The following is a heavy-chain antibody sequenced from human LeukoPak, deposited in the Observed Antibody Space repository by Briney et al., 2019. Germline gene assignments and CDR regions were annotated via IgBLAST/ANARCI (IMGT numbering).Heavy chain of an antibody. D-gene: IGHD3-22*01. CDR3: ASTPHHYDSSGYGAFDI. CDR1: GYTFTRYA. CDR2: INPFNGNT. Sequence: ASVKVSCKASGYTFTRYAISWVRQAPGQGLEWMGWINPFNGNTNDAERFQGRVIMATDTSTSTAYMELRSLRSDDTAVYYCASTPHHYDSSGYGAFDIWGQGTMVTVSS. V-gene: IGHV1-18*01. J-gene: IGHJ3*02.